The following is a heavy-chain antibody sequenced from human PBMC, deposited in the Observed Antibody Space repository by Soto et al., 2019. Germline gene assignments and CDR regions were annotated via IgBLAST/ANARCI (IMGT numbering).Heavy chain of an antibody. CDR1: GGTITYYY. D-gene: IGHD3-3*01. Sequence: SETLSLTCTVSGGTITYYYWSWIRQAPGKGLEWLGYIFDGGSANYNPSLKSRVSFSLDKSQNQLSLKLTSVTGADTAIYYCARGGRVESSIMFDPWGQGIRVTVSS. CDR3: ARGGRVESSIMFDP. CDR2: IFDGGSA. V-gene: IGHV4-59*12. J-gene: IGHJ5*02.